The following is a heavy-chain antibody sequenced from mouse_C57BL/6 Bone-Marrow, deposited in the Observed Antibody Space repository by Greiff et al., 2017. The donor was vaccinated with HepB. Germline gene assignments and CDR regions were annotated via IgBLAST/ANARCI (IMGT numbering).Heavy chain of an antibody. V-gene: IGHV1-52*01. Sequence: VQLQQPGAELVRPGSSVKLSCKASGYTSTSYWMHWVKQRPIQGLEWIGNIDPSDSETNYNQKFKDKATLTVDKSSSTAYMQLSSLTSEDSAVYYCARGGYSRYFDYWGQGTTLTVSS. CDR3: ARGGYSRYFDY. CDR1: GYTSTSYW. D-gene: IGHD2-12*01. CDR2: IDPSDSET. J-gene: IGHJ2*01.